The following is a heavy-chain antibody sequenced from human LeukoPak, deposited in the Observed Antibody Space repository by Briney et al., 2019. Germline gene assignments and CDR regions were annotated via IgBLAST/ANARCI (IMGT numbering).Heavy chain of an antibody. Sequence: PGGSLRLSCAASGFTFSSYAMHWVRQAPGKGLEWVAVISYDGSNKYYADSVKGRFTISRDNSKNTLYLQMNSLRAEDTAVYYCAKDLIGYYYYMDVWGKGTTVTVSS. CDR2: ISYDGSNK. J-gene: IGHJ6*03. V-gene: IGHV3-30-3*01. CDR3: AKDLIGYYYYMDV. CDR1: GFTFSSYA.